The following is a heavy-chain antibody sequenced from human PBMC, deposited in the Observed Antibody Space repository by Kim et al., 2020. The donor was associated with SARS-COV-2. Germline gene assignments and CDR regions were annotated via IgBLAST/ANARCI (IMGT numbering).Heavy chain of an antibody. CDR2: VYYSGKT. CDR1: GGSISSSSYS. D-gene: IGHD1-20*01. J-gene: IGHJ2*01. CDR3: AGYKKSLNVLCDL. V-gene: IGHV4-39*01. Sequence: SETLSLTCTVSGGSISSSSYSWGWIRQPPGKGLEWIGIVYYSGKTYYNPSLKRRVTISLDTSKNQSSLKLGSVTAAYTAVSYCAGYKKSLNVLCDL.